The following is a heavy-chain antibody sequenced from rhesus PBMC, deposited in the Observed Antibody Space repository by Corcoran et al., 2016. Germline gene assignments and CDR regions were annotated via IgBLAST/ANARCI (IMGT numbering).Heavy chain of an antibody. D-gene: IGHD3-22*01. CDR1: GGSSSDSYR. CDR3: AKNNRYWSDYSFDY. V-gene: IGHV4S10*01. J-gene: IGHJ4*01. Sequence: QVQLQESGPGVVKPSDTLSLTCAVSGGSSSDSYRWSWIRTPPGRGLEWRGYIHGMSASTKYTPFFKRRVSIAQDTSNNQFSLKLSCVTAADTAVYYCAKNNRYWSDYSFDYWGQGVLFTVSS. CDR2: IHGMSAST.